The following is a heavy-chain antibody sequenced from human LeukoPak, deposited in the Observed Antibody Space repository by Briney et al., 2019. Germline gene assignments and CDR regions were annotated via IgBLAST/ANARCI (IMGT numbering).Heavy chain of an antibody. V-gene: IGHV3-74*01. Sequence: GGSLRLSCAASGFTSSSYWMHWLRQDPGKGLVWVSRINSDGTTTSYADSVKGRFIIFRDNAKNTLYLQMTSLRAEDTAVYYCARGGSYSNSQLDYWGQGTLVTVSS. CDR2: INSDGTTT. D-gene: IGHD6-6*01. CDR1: GFTSSSYW. J-gene: IGHJ4*02. CDR3: ARGGSYSNSQLDY.